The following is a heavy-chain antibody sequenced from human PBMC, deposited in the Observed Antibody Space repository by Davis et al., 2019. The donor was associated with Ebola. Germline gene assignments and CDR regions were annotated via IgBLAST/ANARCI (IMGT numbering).Heavy chain of an antibody. V-gene: IGHV1-46*01. Sequence: ASVTVSCKASGYTFTGHYMHWVRQAPGQGLEWMGIINPSGGSTSYAQKFQGRVTITADESTSTAYMELSSLRSEDTAVYYCARGVAGYGMDVWGQGTTVTVSS. D-gene: IGHD6-19*01. CDR1: GYTFTGHY. CDR3: ARGVAGYGMDV. J-gene: IGHJ6*02. CDR2: INPSGGST.